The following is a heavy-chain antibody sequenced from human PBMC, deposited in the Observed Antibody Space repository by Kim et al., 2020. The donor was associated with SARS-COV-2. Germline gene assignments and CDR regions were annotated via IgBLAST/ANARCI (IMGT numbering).Heavy chain of an antibody. CDR3: ARAHYIAYCGGDCYSGDAFDI. CDR2: ISSSSSTI. Sequence: GGSLRLSCAASGFTFSSYSMNWVRQAPGKGLEWVSYISSSSSTIYYADSVKGRFTISRDNAKNSLYLQMNSLRDEDTAVYYCARAHYIAYCGGDCYSGDAFDIWGQGQWSPSLQ. D-gene: IGHD2-21*02. J-gene: IGHJ3*02. CDR1: GFTFSSYS. V-gene: IGHV3-48*02.